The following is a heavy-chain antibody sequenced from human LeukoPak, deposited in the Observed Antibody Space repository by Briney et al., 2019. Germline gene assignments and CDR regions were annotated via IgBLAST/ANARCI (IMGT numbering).Heavy chain of an antibody. J-gene: IGHJ4*02. D-gene: IGHD3-10*01. Sequence: PGASVKVSCKASGYTFTSYYMHWVRQAPGQGLEWMGWISAYNGNTNYAQKLQGRVTMTTDTSTSTAYMELRSLRSDDTAVYYCARDRGPLYYYGSGSYFDYWGQGTLVTVPS. CDR2: ISAYNGNT. CDR3: ARDRGPLYYYGSGSYFDY. CDR1: GYTFTSYY. V-gene: IGHV1-18*04.